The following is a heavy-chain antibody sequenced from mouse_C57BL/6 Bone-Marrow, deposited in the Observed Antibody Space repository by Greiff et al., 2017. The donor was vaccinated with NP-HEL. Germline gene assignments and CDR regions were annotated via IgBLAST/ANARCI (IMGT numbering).Heavy chain of an antibody. CDR3: AREGLLFALFDY. CDR1: GYTFTSYW. J-gene: IGHJ2*01. V-gene: IGHV1-59*01. D-gene: IGHD1-1*02. CDR2: IDPSDSYT. Sequence: QVQLQQPGAELVRPGTSVKLSCKASGYTFTSYWMHWVKQRPGQGLEWIGVIDPSDSYTNYNQKFKGKATLTVDTSSNTAYLQLSSLTSEDSAVYYCAREGLLFALFDYWCQGTTLTVSS.